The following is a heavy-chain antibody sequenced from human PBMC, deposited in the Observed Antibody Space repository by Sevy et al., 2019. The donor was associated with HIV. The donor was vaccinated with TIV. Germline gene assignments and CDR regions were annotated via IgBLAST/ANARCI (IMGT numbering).Heavy chain of an antibody. CDR3: ARHGSSSSSRAFDI. J-gene: IGHJ3*02. Sequence: SETLSLTCTVSGGSISSSSYYWGWIRQPPGKGLEWIGSIYYSGSTYYNPSLKSLVTISVDTSKNQFSLKLSSVTAADTAVYYCARHGSSSSSRAFDIWGQGTMVTVSS. CDR1: GGSISSSSYY. D-gene: IGHD6-6*01. CDR2: IYYSGST. V-gene: IGHV4-39*01.